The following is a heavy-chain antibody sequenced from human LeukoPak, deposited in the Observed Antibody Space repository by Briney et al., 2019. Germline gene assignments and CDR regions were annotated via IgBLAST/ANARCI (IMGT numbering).Heavy chain of an antibody. D-gene: IGHD3-10*01. J-gene: IGHJ4*02. CDR1: GSTFSSYD. V-gene: IGHV1-8*02. CDR2: MNPNSGDT. Sequence: GASVKVSCKASGSTFSSYDINWVRQAPGQGLEWMGWMNPNSGDTGYTQRFQGRVTMTRDTSISTAYMELSSLRSEDAAVYYCARGPYGTGSHFDFWGQGALVTVSS. CDR3: ARGPYGTGSHFDF.